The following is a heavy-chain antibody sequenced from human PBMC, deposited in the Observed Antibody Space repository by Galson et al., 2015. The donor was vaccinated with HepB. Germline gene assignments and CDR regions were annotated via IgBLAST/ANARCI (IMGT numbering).Heavy chain of an antibody. CDR3: AGGGVTAIVGGAFDI. V-gene: IGHV4-59*08. J-gene: IGHJ3*02. Sequence: SETLSLTCTVSGGPISSYYWSWIRQPPGKGLEWIGYIYYSGSTNYNPSLKSRVTISVDPSKNQFSLKLTSVTAADPAVYYCAGGGVTAIVGGAFDIWGQGTMVTVSS. CDR2: IYYSGST. CDR1: GGPISSYY. D-gene: IGHD2-21*02.